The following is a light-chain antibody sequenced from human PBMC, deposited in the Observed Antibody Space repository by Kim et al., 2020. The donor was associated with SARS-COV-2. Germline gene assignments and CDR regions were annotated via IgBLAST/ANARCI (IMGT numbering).Light chain of an antibody. J-gene: IGKJ1*01. V-gene: IGKV1-39*01. Sequence: DIQMTQSPSSLSASVGDRVTITCRASQSISSYLNWYQQKPGKAPKLLIYAASSLQSGVPSRFSGSGSGTDFTLTISSLQPVDFATYYCQQSYITPRTSAQATKVHI. CDR2: AAS. CDR3: QQSYITPRT. CDR1: QSISSY.